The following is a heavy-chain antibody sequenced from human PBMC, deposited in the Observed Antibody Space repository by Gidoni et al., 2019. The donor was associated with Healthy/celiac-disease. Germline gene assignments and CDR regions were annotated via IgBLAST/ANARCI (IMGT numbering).Heavy chain of an antibody. D-gene: IGHD1-26*01. V-gene: IGHV3-23*01. J-gene: IGHJ1*01. CDR2: ISGSGGST. CDR1: GFPFSSYA. CDR3: AKDRTRWELLGDFQH. Sequence: EVQLLESGGGLVQPGGSLRLSCAASGFPFSSYALSWVRQAPGKGLEWVSAISGSGGSTYYADSVKGRFTISRDNSKNTLYLQMNSLRAEDTAVYYCAKDRTRWELLGDFQHWGQGTLVTVSS.